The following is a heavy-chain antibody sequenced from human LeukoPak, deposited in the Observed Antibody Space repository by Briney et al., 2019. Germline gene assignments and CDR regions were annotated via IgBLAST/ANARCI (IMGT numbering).Heavy chain of an antibody. CDR1: GSAFPSIA. CDR2: ISGSGGST. Sequence: PGGSLRLSCAASGSAFPSIAMGWVRPAPGEGLEWVSAISGSGGSTYYAGSVKGRFTISRDNSKNTLYLQMNSLRAEDTAVYYCAKRVTAANYYYYGMDVWGKRTTVTVSS. V-gene: IGHV3-23*01. J-gene: IGHJ6*04. D-gene: IGHD2-21*02. CDR3: AKRVTAANYYYYGMDV.